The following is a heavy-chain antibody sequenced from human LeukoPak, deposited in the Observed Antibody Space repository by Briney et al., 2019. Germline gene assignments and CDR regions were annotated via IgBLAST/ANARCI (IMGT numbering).Heavy chain of an antibody. J-gene: IGHJ4*02. CDR1: GFTFSSYG. Sequence: TGGSLRLSCAASGFTFSSYGMSWVRQAPGKGLEWVSAISGSGGSTYYADSVKGRFTISRDNSKNTLYLQMNSLRAEDTAVYYCAKSRHYYDSNGGWGQGTLVTVSS. D-gene: IGHD3-22*01. V-gene: IGHV3-23*01. CDR3: AKSRHYYDSNGG. CDR2: ISGSGGST.